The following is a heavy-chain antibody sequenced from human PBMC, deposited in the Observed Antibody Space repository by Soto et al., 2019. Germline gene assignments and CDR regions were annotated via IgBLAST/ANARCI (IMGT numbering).Heavy chain of an antibody. D-gene: IGHD1-26*01. V-gene: IGHV3-23*01. J-gene: IGHJ4*02. CDR2: IXXAXVXX. Sequence: PGGSLILSCAASGFTFSSSGISGVRQAPGKGEXRVXTIXXAXVXXXYXXSVKGRFTVSRDNSNSRLYLQMSSLRVEDTAVYHCAKGGGNYRPFASWGQGTQVTVSS. CDR3: AKGGGNYRPFAS. CDR1: GFTFSSSG.